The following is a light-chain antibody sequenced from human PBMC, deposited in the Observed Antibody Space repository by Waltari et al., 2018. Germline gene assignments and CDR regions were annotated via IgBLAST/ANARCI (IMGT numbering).Light chain of an antibody. CDR2: DAS. CDR3: EQRSSWPRT. CDR1: ESVITF. J-gene: IGKJ2*01. Sequence: ETVLTQSPATLSLSPGGRATLACRASESVITFLSWYQQRPGQAPRLLIYDASKMATGIPARFSGAGSGTDFILTISNLEPEDFALYFCEQRSSWPRTFGQGTKLEMK. V-gene: IGKV3-11*01.